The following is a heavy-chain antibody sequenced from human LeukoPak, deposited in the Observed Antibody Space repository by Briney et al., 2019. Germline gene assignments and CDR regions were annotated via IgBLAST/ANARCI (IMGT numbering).Heavy chain of an antibody. CDR2: ITDIGKNT. D-gene: IGHD2-8*02. V-gene: IGHV3-23*01. Sequence: GGSLRLSCAASGFTFGNYAMAWVRYSPGKGLEWVSCITDIGKNTYHTDSVKGRFTISRDNSKNTLSLQMNSLRVEDTAVYYCAKATQRYCTGGTCYPLDYWGQGTLVTVSS. J-gene: IGHJ4*02. CDR1: GFTFGNYA. CDR3: AKATQRYCTGGTCYPLDY.